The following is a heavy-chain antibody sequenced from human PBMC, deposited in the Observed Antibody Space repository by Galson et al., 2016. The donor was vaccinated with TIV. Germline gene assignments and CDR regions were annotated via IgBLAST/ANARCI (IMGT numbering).Heavy chain of an antibody. V-gene: IGHV6-1*01. CDR1: GDSVSSNSAA. CDR3: DRAAGRNGATGHATCESFDF. CDR2: TYCRSRCYY. Sequence: CAISGDSVSSNSAAWNWIRQSPSRGLEWLGRTYCRSRCYYDYAVAVKSRITIESDTAKNQFSLQLNSVTSEDTAVYYCDRAAGRNGATGHATCESFDFWGQGTKVTVSS. D-gene: IGHD3-10*01. J-gene: IGHJ3*01.